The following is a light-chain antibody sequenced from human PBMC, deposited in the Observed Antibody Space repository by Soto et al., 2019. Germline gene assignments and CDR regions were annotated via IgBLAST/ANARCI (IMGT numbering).Light chain of an antibody. CDR3: QQYKSYLYT. V-gene: IGKV1-5*01. CDR1: QSISSW. CDR2: DAS. J-gene: IGKJ2*01. Sequence: DIQMTQSPSTLSASVGDRVTITCRASQSISSWLAWYQQKPGKAPKLLIYDASSLESGVPLRFSGSGSGTEFTLTISSLKPDDFATYYCQQYKSYLYTFGQGTKLEIK.